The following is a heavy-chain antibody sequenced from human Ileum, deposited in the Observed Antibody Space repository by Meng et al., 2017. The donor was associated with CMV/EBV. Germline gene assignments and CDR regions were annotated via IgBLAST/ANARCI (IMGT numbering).Heavy chain of an antibody. CDR2: IRGDNGNT. CDR3: ARGKPNLVGATGFDH. CDR1: GYNFRDYG. V-gene: IGHV1-18*01. D-gene: IGHD1-26*01. Sequence: QVLLVKSGGEVKKTGDSVRVSCKASGYNFRDYGVTWVRQVPGQGLEWMGWIRGDNGNTNYAQKFQGRVTMTTDTFMRTAYMQLRTLRSDDSAMYYCARGKPNLVGATGFDHWGQGTLVTVSS. J-gene: IGHJ4*02.